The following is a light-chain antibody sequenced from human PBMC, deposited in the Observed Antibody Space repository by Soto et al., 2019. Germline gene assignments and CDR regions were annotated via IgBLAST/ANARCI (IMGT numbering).Light chain of an antibody. CDR3: QQSYSTRIT. Sequence: DLQMTQSPSSLSASVGDRVTITCRASQSISSYLNWYQQKPGKAPKLLIYAASSLQSGVPSRFSGSGSGTDFTLTISSLQPEDCATYYCQQSYSTRITFGQGTRLEI. V-gene: IGKV1-39*01. CDR2: AAS. CDR1: QSISSY. J-gene: IGKJ5*01.